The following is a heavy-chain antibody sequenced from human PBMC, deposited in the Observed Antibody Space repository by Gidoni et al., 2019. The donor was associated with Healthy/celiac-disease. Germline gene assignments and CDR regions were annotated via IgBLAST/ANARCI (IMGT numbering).Heavy chain of an antibody. CDR1: GGSISRSSYY. CDR3: ARHERPAVVIGLNWFDP. V-gene: IGHV4-39*01. D-gene: IGHD3-22*01. J-gene: IGHJ5*02. CDR2: IYYSGST. Sequence: QLQLQESGPGLVKPSETLSLTCTVSGGSISRSSYYWGWIRQPPGKGLEWIGSIYYSGSTYYNPSLKSRVTISVDTSKNQFSLKLSSVTAADTAVYYCARHERPAVVIGLNWFDPWGQGTLVTVSS.